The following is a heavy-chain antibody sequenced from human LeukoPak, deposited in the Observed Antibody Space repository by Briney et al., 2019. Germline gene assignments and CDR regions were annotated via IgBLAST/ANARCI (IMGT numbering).Heavy chain of an antibody. V-gene: IGHV4-59*01. CDR1: GGFTSSYY. J-gene: IGHJ3*02. CDR2: IYYTGST. Sequence: SETLSLTCSVSGGFTSSYYWSWIRQPPGKGLEWIGYIYYTGSTKYNPSLKSRVTISNDMSKNQFSLRLTSVTAADTAVYYCVRVGGAPLGAFDIWGQGTMVTVSS. CDR3: VRVGGAPLGAFDI. D-gene: IGHD3-16*01.